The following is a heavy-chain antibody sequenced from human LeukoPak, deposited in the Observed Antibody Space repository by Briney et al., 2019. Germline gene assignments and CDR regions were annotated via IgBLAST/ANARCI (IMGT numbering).Heavy chain of an antibody. V-gene: IGHV3-15*01. Sequence: PGGSLRLSCAASGFTFSDAWMSWVRQAPGKGLEWVGRIKSKTDGGTTDYAAPVKGRFTISRDDSKNTLYLQMISLKTEDTAVYYCITSYYYDSSCYGYWGQGTLVILSS. CDR3: ITSYYYDSSCYGY. CDR1: GFTFSDAW. CDR2: IKSKTDGGTT. D-gene: IGHD3-22*01. J-gene: IGHJ4*02.